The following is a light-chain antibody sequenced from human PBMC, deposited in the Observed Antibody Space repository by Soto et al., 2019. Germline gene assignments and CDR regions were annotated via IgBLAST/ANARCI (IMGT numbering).Light chain of an antibody. J-gene: IGLJ2*01. Sequence: QSVLTQPASVSGSPGQSITISCTGTSSDVGGYNYVSWYQQHPDKAPQLMIFDVSNRPSGISDRFSGSKSGNLASLTTSGLQAEDEADYYCSSYTSTNTLVFGGGTKLTVL. CDR1: SSDVGGYNY. V-gene: IGLV2-14*03. CDR2: DVS. CDR3: SSYTSTNTLV.